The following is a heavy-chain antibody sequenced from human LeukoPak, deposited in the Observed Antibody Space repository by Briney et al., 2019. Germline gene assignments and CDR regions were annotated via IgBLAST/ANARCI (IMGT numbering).Heavy chain of an antibody. CDR3: ARDVEGGTFDI. CDR1: GXXFXXXW. J-gene: IGHJ3*02. V-gene: IGHV3-7*03. Sequence: GGSLRRSCAASGXXFXXXWXXXXXXGXGXGLXXVANIGQSGGRNNYVDSVKGRFTISRDNAKNSLFLEMSSLRADDTAVYFCARDVEGGTFDIWGQGTTVTVSS. CDR2: IGQSGGRN. D-gene: IGHD3-16*01.